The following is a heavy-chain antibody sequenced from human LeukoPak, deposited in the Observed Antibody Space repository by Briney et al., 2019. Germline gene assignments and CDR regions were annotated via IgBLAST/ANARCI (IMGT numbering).Heavy chain of an antibody. CDR2: IYYSGST. V-gene: IGHV4-59*01. Sequence: PSETLSLTCAVYGGSFSGYYWSWIRQPPGKGLEWIGYIYYSGSTNYNPSLKSRVTISVDTSKNQFSLKLSSVTAADTAVYYCAAEWDTREWFDPWGQGTLVTVSS. J-gene: IGHJ5*02. D-gene: IGHD1-26*01. CDR1: GGSFSGYY. CDR3: AAEWDTREWFDP.